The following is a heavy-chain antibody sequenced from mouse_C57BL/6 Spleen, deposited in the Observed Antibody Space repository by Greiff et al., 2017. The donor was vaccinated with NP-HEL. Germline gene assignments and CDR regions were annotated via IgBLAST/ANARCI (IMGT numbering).Heavy chain of an antibody. V-gene: IGHV14-4*01. CDR2: IDPENGDT. CDR1: GFNIKDDY. CDR3: TTFNWAY. J-gene: IGHJ2*01. Sequence: EVKLQESGAELVRPGASVKLSCTASGFNIKDDYMHWVKQRPEQGLEWIGWIDPENGDTEYASKFQGKATITADTSSNTAYLQLSSLTSEDTAVYYCTTFNWAYWGQGTTLTVSS. D-gene: IGHD4-1*01.